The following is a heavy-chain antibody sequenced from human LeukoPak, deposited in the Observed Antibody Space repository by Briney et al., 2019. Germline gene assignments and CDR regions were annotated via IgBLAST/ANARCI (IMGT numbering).Heavy chain of an antibody. CDR2: IYYSGST. J-gene: IGHJ3*02. V-gene: IGHV4-59*01. CDR3: ARTLWFGELSDDAFDI. Sequence: PSETLALTCTVSGGSISSYYWSWIRQPPGKGLEWIGYIYYSGSTNYNPSLKSRVTISVDTSKNQFSLKLSSVTAADTAVYYCARTLWFGELSDDAFDIWGQGTMVTVSS. D-gene: IGHD3-10*01. CDR1: GGSISSYY.